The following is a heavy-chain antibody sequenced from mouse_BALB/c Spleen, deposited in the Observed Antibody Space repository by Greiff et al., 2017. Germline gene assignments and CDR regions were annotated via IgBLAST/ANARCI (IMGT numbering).Heavy chain of an antibody. CDR3: ARNYGSRSEDY. V-gene: IGHV3-6*02. Sequence: EVHLVESGPGLVKPSQSLSLTCSVTGYSITSGYYWNWIRQFPGNKLEWMGYISYDGSNNYNPSLKNRISITRDTSKNQFFLKLNSVTTEDTATYYCARNYGSRSEDYWGQGTTLTVSS. D-gene: IGHD1-1*01. CDR1: GYSITSGYY. CDR2: ISYDGSN. J-gene: IGHJ2*01.